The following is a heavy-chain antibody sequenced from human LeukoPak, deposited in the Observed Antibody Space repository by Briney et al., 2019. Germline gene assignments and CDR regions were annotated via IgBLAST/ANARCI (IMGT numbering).Heavy chain of an antibody. Sequence: ASVKVPCKVSGYTLTELSMHWVRQAPGKGLEWMGGFDPEDGETIYAQKFQGRVIMTEDTSTDAAYMELSSLRSEDTAVYYCATPSVSRAWRRYYYGMDVWGQGTTVTVSS. V-gene: IGHV1-24*01. J-gene: IGHJ6*02. CDR2: FDPEDGET. D-gene: IGHD5/OR15-5a*01. CDR3: ATPSVSRAWRRYYYGMDV. CDR1: GYTLTELS.